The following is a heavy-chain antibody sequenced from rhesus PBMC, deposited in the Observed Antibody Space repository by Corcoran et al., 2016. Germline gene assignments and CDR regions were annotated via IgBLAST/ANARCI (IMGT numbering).Heavy chain of an antibody. CDR1: GYSFTDYY. J-gene: IGHJ4*01. D-gene: IGHD1-44*01. Sequence: QVQLVQSGAEAKKPGSSVKVSCKASGYSFTDYYMHWVRQAPRQGLEWMGWIHPQNGNTKYAQKFRGRVTMTRDKSTSTAYMELSSLRSEDTAVYYCASSNYRVANWGQGVLVTVSS. CDR2: IHPQNGNT. V-gene: IGHV1S2*01. CDR3: ASSNYRVAN.